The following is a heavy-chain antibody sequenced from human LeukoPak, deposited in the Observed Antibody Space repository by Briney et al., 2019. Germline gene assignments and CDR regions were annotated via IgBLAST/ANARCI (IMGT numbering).Heavy chain of an antibody. CDR3: ARALTVARRPFDY. Sequence: GGSLRLSCAASGFTFSSYSMNWVRQAPGKGLEWVSSISSSSSYIYYADSVKGRFTISRGNAKNSLYLQMNSLRAEDTAVYYCARALTVARRPFDYWGQGTLVTVSS. V-gene: IGHV3-21*01. CDR2: ISSSSSYI. J-gene: IGHJ4*02. D-gene: IGHD4-4*01. CDR1: GFTFSSYS.